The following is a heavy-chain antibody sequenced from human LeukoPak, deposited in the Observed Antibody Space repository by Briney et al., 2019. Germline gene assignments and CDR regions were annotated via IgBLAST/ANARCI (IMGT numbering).Heavy chain of an antibody. V-gene: IGHV4-34*01. Sequence: SETLSLTCAVYGGSFSGYYWNRIRQPPGKGLEWIGEINHSGNTNYNPSLKSRVTMSVDTSKNQFSLRLSSVTAADTAVYYCARVARWGYYFDYWGQGTLVTVSS. CDR1: GGSFSGYY. J-gene: IGHJ4*02. CDR3: ARVARWGYYFDY. D-gene: IGHD1-26*01. CDR2: INHSGNT.